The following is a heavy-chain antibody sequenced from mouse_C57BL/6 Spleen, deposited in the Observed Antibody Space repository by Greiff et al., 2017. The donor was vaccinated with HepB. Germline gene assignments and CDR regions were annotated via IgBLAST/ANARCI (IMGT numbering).Heavy chain of an antibody. J-gene: IGHJ3*01. V-gene: IGHV6-3*01. CDR2: IRLKSDNYAT. Sequence: EVQRVESGGGLVQPGGSMKLSCVASGFTFSNYWMNWVRQSPEKGLEWVAQIRLKSDNYATHYAESVKGRFTISRDDSKSSVYLQMNNLRAEDTGIYYCTGRDSNYVYFAYWGQGTLVTVSA. D-gene: IGHD2-5*01. CDR3: TGRDSNYVYFAY. CDR1: GFTFSNYW.